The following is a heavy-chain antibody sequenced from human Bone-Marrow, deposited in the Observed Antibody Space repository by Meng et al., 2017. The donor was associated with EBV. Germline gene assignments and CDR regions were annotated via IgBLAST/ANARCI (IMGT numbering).Heavy chain of an antibody. Sequence: VEHSEWRGGGLELWETWSCICVVYGWSFSGYYWSVIRQPPGKGLEWIGEINHSGSTNYNPSLKRRVTISVDTSKNQFSLKLSSVTAADTAVYYCARGGIFGVAIFDYWGQGTLVTVSS. CDR3: ARGGIFGVAIFDY. CDR2: INHSGST. D-gene: IGHD3-3*01. V-gene: IGHV4-34*01. CDR1: GWSFSGYY. J-gene: IGHJ4*02.